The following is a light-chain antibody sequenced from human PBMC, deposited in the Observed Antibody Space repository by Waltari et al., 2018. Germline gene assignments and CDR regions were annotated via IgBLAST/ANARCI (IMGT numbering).Light chain of an antibody. Sequence: QSVLTQPPSASGTPGQRVIISCSGSSSNIGSNYVYWYQQVPGTAPQLLIYKNNQRPPGVPARSSGSKSGTSASLAISGLRSEDEADYYCAAWDDSLSGHVVFGGGTKLTAL. J-gene: IGLJ2*01. V-gene: IGLV1-47*01. CDR2: KNN. CDR1: SSNIGSNY. CDR3: AAWDDSLSGHVV.